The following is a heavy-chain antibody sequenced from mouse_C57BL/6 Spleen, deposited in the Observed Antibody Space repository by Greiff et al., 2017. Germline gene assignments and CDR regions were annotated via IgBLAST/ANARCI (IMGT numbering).Heavy chain of an antibody. Sequence: VKLVESGPGLVQPSQSLSITCTVSGFSLTSYGVHWVRQSPGKGLEWLGVIWSGGSTDYNAAFISRLSISKDNSKSQVFFTMNSLQADDTAIYYCARGILRGYFDVWGTGTTVTVSS. CDR1: GFSLTSYG. D-gene: IGHD1-1*01. CDR3: ARGILRGYFDV. J-gene: IGHJ1*03. V-gene: IGHV2-2*01. CDR2: IWSGGST.